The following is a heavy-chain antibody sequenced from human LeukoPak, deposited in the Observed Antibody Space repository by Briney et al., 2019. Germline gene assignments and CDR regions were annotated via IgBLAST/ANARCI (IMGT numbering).Heavy chain of an antibody. CDR1: GYTFTGYY. Sequence: ASVKASCKASGYTFTGYYMHWVRQAPGQGLEWMGWINPNSGGTNYAQKFQGRVTMTRDTSISTAYMELSRLRSDDTAVYYCARGFSRPKESIAAAGSAGKPNFDYWGQGTLVTVSS. CDR2: INPNSGGT. J-gene: IGHJ4*02. CDR3: ARGFSRPKESIAAAGSAGKPNFDY. D-gene: IGHD6-13*01. V-gene: IGHV1-2*02.